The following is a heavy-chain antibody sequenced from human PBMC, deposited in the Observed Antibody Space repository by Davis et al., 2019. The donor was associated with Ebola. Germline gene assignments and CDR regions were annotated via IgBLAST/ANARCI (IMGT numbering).Heavy chain of an antibody. J-gene: IGHJ4*02. CDR3: ARWGPDY. CDR1: GFTFSHFW. D-gene: IGHD3-16*01. V-gene: IGHV3-7*01. CDR2: IKQDGSEN. Sequence: GESLKIPCAASGFTFSHFWMRWVRQAPGKGLEWVANIKQDGSENFYVDSVKGRFTISRDNTRNLLFLHMNILRVEDTAVYYCARWGPDYWGQGALVIVSS.